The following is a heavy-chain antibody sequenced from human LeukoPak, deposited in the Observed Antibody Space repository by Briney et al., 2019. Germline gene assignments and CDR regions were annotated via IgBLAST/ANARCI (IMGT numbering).Heavy chain of an antibody. J-gene: IGHJ4*02. CDR1: GGSITSTTYY. V-gene: IGHV4-61*02. CDR3: ARDAAYYYGSGSYRNGFDY. Sequence: KTSETLSLTCTVSGGSITSTTYYWSWIRQPAGKGLEWIGRMYTSGSTNYNPSLKSRVTMSVDTSKNQFSLKLSSVTAADTAVYYCARDAAYYYGSGSYRNGFDYWGQGSLVTVSS. D-gene: IGHD3-10*01. CDR2: MYTSGST.